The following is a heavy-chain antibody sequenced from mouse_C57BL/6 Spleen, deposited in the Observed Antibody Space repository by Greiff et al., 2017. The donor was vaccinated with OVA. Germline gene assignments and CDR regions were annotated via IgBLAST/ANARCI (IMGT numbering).Heavy chain of an antibody. CDR2: INPNNGGT. Sequence: EVQLQQSGPELVKPGASVKIPCKASGYTFTDYNMDWVKQSHGKSLEWIGDINPNNGGTIYNQKFKGKATLTVDKSSSTAYMELRSLTSEDTAVYYCARGGMVTTGPGCAYWGQGTLVTVSA. D-gene: IGHD2-2*01. J-gene: IGHJ3*01. V-gene: IGHV1-18*01. CDR3: ARGGMVTTGPGCAY. CDR1: GYTFTDYN.